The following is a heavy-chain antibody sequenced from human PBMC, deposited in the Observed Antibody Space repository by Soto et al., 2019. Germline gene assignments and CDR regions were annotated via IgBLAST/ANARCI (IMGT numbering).Heavy chain of an antibody. D-gene: IGHD3-10*01. CDR3: ARWFTYGNFDYFDD. CDR2: INSGGGTT. V-gene: IGHV3-74*01. J-gene: IGHJ4*02. CDR1: GFTFSTYW. Sequence: PGGSLRLSCAASGFTFSTYWMHWFRQAPGKGLMWVSRINSGGGTTTYADSVKGRFTISRDNAKNTLYPQMNGLRAEDTALYYCARWFTYGNFDYFDDWGQGTQVTVSS.